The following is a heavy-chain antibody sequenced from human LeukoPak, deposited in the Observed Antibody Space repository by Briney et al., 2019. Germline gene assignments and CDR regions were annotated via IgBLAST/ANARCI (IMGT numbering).Heavy chain of an antibody. CDR3: AKFSSDILTGYYNRNYYYYMDV. V-gene: IGHV3-30*02. D-gene: IGHD3-9*01. Sequence: AGGSLRLSCAASGFTFSSYGMHWVRQAPGKGLEWVAFIRYDGSNKYYADSVKGRFTISRDNSKNTLYLQMNSLRAEDTAVYYCAKFSSDILTGYYNRNYYYYMDVWGKGTTVTISS. CDR2: IRYDGSNK. J-gene: IGHJ6*03. CDR1: GFTFSSYG.